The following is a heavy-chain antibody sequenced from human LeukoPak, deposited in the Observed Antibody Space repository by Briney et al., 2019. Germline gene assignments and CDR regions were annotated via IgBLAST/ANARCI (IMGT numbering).Heavy chain of an antibody. CDR2: IIPIFGTA. Sequence: ASVKVSCKASGGTFSSYAISWVRQAPGQGLEWLGRIIPIFGTANYAQKFQGRVTITTDEPTSTAYMELSSLRSEDTAVYYCAREKYYYDSSGYSEMPHFDYWGQGTLVTVSS. J-gene: IGHJ4*02. V-gene: IGHV1-69*05. CDR1: GGTFSSYA. CDR3: AREKYYYDSSGYSEMPHFDY. D-gene: IGHD3-22*01.